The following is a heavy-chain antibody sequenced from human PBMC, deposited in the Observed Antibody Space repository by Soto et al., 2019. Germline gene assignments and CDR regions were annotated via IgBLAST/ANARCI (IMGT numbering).Heavy chain of an antibody. D-gene: IGHD3-9*01. J-gene: IGHJ6*02. V-gene: IGHV1-46*01. CDR3: ARDPNYDILTGYYLSGMDV. CDR2: INPSGGST. CDR1: GYTLTSYY. Sequence: GASVKVSCKASGYTLTSYYMHWVRQAPGQGLEWMGIINPSGGSTSYAQKFQGRVTMTRDTSTSTVYMELSSLRSEDAAVYYCARDPNYDILTGYYLSGMDVWGQGTTVTVSS.